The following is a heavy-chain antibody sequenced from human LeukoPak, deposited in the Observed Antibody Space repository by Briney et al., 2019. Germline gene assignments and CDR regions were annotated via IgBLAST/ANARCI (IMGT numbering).Heavy chain of an antibody. CDR3: AKVGLAPYYDFWSGHYAFDI. V-gene: IGHV3-23*01. J-gene: IGHJ3*02. CDR1: GFIFSNYA. CDR2: INGRGGST. Sequence: GGSLRLSCAASGFIFSNYAMSWGRQAPGKVLEWVSAINGRGGSTYYADSVKGRFTISRDNSKYTLYLQMSSLRAEDTAVYYCAKVGLAPYYDFWSGHYAFDIWGQGTMVTVSS. D-gene: IGHD3-3*01.